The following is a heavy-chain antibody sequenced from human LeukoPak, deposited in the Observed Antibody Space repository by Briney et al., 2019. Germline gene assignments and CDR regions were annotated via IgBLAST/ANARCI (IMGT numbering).Heavy chain of an antibody. CDR3: ARSATVDGDYHWFDP. CDR2: IYYSGIT. CDR1: GGSISSYY. V-gene: IGHV4-59*01. Sequence: PSETLSLTCTVSGGSISSYYWSWIRQPPGKGLEWIGYIYYSGITNYNPSLRSRVTISVDTSRNQFSLKLSSMTAADTAVYYCARSATVDGDYHWFDPWSQGTLVTVSS. J-gene: IGHJ5*02. D-gene: IGHD4-17*01.